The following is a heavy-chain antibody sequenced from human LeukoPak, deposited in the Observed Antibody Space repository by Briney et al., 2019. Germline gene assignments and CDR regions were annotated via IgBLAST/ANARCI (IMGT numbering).Heavy chain of an antibody. CDR2: IYYSGST. Sequence: SETLSLTCTVSGGSISSYYWSWIRQPPGKGLEWIGYIYYSGSTNYNPSLKSRVTISVDTSKNQFSLKLSSVTAADTAVYYCVSRDGRYWGQGTLVTVSS. D-gene: IGHD5-24*01. V-gene: IGHV4-59*08. CDR3: VSRDGRY. CDR1: GGSISSYY. J-gene: IGHJ4*02.